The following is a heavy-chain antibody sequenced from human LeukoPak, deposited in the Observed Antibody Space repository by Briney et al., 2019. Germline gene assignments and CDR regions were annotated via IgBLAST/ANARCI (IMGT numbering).Heavy chain of an antibody. Sequence: GGSLRLSWAASGFTFNNYGMHWVRQAAGKGLEWAAFTRFDGSNKYYADSVKGRFTISRDNSKNTLYLQMNSLRTEDTAVYYCAKHPTSGSYGLIYFDYWGQGTLVTVSS. D-gene: IGHD1-26*01. CDR1: GFTFNNYG. CDR3: AKHPTSGSYGLIYFDY. CDR2: TRFDGSNK. J-gene: IGHJ4*02. V-gene: IGHV3-30*02.